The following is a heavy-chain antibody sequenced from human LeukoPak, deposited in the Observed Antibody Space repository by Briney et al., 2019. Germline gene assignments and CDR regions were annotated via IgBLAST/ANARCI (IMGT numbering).Heavy chain of an antibody. V-gene: IGHV3-48*03. CDR1: GFTFSSYE. D-gene: IGHD3-9*01. Sequence: GGSLRLSCAASGFTFSSYEMNWVRQAPGKGLEWVSYISSSGSTIYYADSVKGRFTISRDNAKNSLYLQMNSLRAEDTAVYYCARDHYDILTGYFTSTYFDHWGQGTLVTVSS. CDR2: ISSSGSTI. J-gene: IGHJ4*02. CDR3: ARDHYDILTGYFTSTYFDH.